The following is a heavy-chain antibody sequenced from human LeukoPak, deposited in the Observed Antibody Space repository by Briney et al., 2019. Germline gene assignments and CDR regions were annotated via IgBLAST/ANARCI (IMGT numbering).Heavy chain of an antibody. CDR1: SGSVSSGSYY. CDR2: IYYSGST. D-gene: IGHD5-18*01. CDR3: ARDRLYRGYSYGFDY. V-gene: IGHV4-61*01. Sequence: SETLSLTCTVSSGSVSSGSYYWSWIRQPPGKGLEWIGYIYYSGSTNYNPSLKSRVTISVDTSKNQFSLKLSSVTAADTAVYYCARDRLYRGYSYGFDYWGQGTLVTVSS. J-gene: IGHJ4*02.